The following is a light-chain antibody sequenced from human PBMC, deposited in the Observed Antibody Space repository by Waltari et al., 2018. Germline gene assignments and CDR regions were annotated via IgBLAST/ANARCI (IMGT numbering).Light chain of an antibody. CDR3: QQSYSTPLT. CDR2: AAS. Sequence: DIQMTQSPSSLSASVGDRVTITCRASQSISSYLNWYQQKPGKAPKLLIYAASSLQSGDSSRFSGSGPRTDFTRTISSLQPEDFATYYCQQSYSTPLTFGGGTKVEIK. V-gene: IGKV1-39*01. J-gene: IGKJ4*01. CDR1: QSISSY.